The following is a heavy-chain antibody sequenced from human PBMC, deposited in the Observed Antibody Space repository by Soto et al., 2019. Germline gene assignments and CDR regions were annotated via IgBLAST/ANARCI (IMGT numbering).Heavy chain of an antibody. Sequence: EVQLVQSGAEVKEPGESLKISCKGSGYSFTSYWIGWVRQMSGKGLEWMGIIYPGDSDTRYSPSFQGQVTISADKSISTAYLQWSSLKASDTAMYYCARGYCSSTSCYRIRFDPWCQGTLVTVSS. CDR1: GYSFTSYW. D-gene: IGHD2-2*02. J-gene: IGHJ5*02. CDR3: ARGYCSSTSCYRIRFDP. CDR2: IYPGDSDT. V-gene: IGHV5-51*03.